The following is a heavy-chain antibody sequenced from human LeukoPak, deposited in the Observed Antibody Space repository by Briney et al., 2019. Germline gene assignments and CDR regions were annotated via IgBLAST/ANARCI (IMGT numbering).Heavy chain of an antibody. CDR1: GFTFSSYD. CDR3: AKEGSNGDFDY. Sequence: GGSLRLSCAASGFTFSSYDMHWVRQAPGKGLEWVTVISYDGSNKYYGDSVKGRFTISRDNSKNTLYLKMNSLRAEDTAVYYSAKEGSNGDFDYWGQGTLVTVSS. D-gene: IGHD1-26*01. V-gene: IGHV3-30*18. CDR2: ISYDGSNK. J-gene: IGHJ4*02.